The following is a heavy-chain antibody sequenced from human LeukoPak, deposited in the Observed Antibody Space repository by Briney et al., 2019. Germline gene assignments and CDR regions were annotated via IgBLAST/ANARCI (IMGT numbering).Heavy chain of an antibody. Sequence: GGSLRLSCVVSGFTVSNNYMTWVRQAPGKGLEWVSAIHGAGDTHLANSVKDRFSTSRDNSKNTVYLQMNSLRAEDTAVYYCARGFLVGNNAAWGQGTLVTISS. V-gene: IGHV3-66*01. CDR3: ARGFLVGNNAA. CDR1: GFTVSNNY. J-gene: IGHJ5*02. D-gene: IGHD1-26*01. CDR2: IHGAGDT.